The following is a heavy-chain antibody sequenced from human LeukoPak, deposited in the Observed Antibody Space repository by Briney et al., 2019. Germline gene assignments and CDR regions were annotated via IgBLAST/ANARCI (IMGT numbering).Heavy chain of an antibody. D-gene: IGHD3-10*01. Sequence: GGSLKLSCAASGFTFSGPAMHWVRQASGKGLEWVGRIRSKANSYATAYAASVKGRFTISRDDSKNTAYLQMNSLKTEDTAVYYCTRGPSGTYYNDYWGQGTLVTVSS. CDR2: IRSKANSYAT. J-gene: IGHJ4*02. CDR3: TRGPSGTYYNDY. CDR1: GFTFSGPA. V-gene: IGHV3-73*01.